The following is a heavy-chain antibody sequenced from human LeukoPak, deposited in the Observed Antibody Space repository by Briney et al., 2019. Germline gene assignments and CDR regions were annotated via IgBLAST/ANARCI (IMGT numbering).Heavy chain of an antibody. CDR2: IYHSGST. Sequence: PWETLSLTCTVSGYSISSGYYWGWIRQPPGKGLEWIGSIYHSGSTYYNPSLKSRVTISVDTSKNQFSLKLSSVTAADTAVYYCARDSSVGSSGYYYRDYWGQGTLVTVSS. D-gene: IGHD3-22*01. J-gene: IGHJ4*02. V-gene: IGHV4-38-2*02. CDR3: ARDSSVGSSGYYYRDY. CDR1: GYSISSGYY.